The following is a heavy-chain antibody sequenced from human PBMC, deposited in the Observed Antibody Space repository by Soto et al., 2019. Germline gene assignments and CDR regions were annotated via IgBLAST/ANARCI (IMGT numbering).Heavy chain of an antibody. D-gene: IGHD3-10*01. CDR2: IYDSGSA. V-gene: IGHV4-30-4*01. CDR3: AREYYYGSGSPMAH. Sequence: SETLSLTCTVSGGSIRSGDYYWSWIRQPPGKGLEWMGYIYDSGSAYYNPSLKRRLTISVDRSKNQFSLKLTPVTAADTAVYFCAREYYYGSGSPMAHWGQGTLVTVS. J-gene: IGHJ4*02. CDR1: GGSIRSGDYY.